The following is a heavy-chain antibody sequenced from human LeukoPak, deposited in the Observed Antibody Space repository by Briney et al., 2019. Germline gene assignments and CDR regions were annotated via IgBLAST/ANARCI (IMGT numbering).Heavy chain of an antibody. CDR2: IYSGGST. Sequence: GGSLRLSCAASGFTVSSNHMSWVRQAPGKGLEWVSVIYSGGSTYYADSVKGRFTISRDNAKSSLYLQMNSLRADDTAVYYCAKALPSSWYFFDYWGQGTLVTVSS. J-gene: IGHJ4*02. CDR1: GFTVSSNH. CDR3: AKALPSSWYFFDY. V-gene: IGHV3-66*01. D-gene: IGHD6-13*01.